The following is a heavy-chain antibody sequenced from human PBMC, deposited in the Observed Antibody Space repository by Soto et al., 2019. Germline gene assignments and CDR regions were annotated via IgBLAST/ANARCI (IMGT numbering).Heavy chain of an antibody. J-gene: IGHJ4*02. CDR1: GYSISSSNW. Sequence: QVQLQESGPGLVKPSDTLSLTCAVSGYSISSSNWWGWIRQPPGKGLEWIGYIYYSGSTYYNPSLKSRVTMSVDTSKNQFSLKLSSVSAVDTAVYYCARSAVAITSVGYFDCWGQGTLVTVSS. CDR3: ARSAVAITSVGYFDC. V-gene: IGHV4-28*01. CDR2: IYYSGST. D-gene: IGHD3-22*01.